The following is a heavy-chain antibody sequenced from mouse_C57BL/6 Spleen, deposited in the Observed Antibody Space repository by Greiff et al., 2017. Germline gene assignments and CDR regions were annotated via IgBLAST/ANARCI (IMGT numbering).Heavy chain of an antibody. CDR1: GYTFTSYW. CDR2: IYPGSGST. Sequence: VQLQQPGAELVKPGASVKMSCKASGYTFTSYWITWVKQRPGQGLEWIGDIYPGSGSTNYNEKFKSKATLTVDTSSSTAYMQLSSLTSEDSAVYYCARWYDYDFAWFAYWGQGTLVTVSA. CDR3: ARWYDYDFAWFAY. J-gene: IGHJ3*01. D-gene: IGHD2-4*01. V-gene: IGHV1-55*01.